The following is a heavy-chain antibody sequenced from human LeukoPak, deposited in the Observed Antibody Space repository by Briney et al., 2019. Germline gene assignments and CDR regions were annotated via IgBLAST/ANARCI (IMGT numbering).Heavy chain of an antibody. V-gene: IGHV4-28*06. CDR2: IYYSGNS. D-gene: IGHD3-16*02. Sequence: SDTLSLTCAVSGYSISSTNWWGWIRQPPGKGLEWIGYIYYSGNSNYNPSLKSRVTMSVDTSKNQFSLNLSSVTALDTAVYYCARVGYLYYFDYWGQGTLVTVSS. J-gene: IGHJ4*02. CDR1: GYSISSTNW. CDR3: ARVGYLYYFDY.